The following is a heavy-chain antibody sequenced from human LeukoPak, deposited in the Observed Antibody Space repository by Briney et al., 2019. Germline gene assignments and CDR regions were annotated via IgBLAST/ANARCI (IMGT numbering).Heavy chain of an antibody. D-gene: IGHD6-13*01. CDR2: VYSSGST. V-gene: IGHV4-59*01. J-gene: IGHJ4*02. CDR1: GFTFSSYS. Sequence: PGGSLRLSCAASGFTFSSYSMNWVRQAPGKGLEWIGYVYSSGSTNYNPSLKSRVTISVDTSKNQFSLKLSSVTAADTAVYYCARVGIYSTSWALDYWGQGTLVTVSS. CDR3: ARVGIYSTSWALDY.